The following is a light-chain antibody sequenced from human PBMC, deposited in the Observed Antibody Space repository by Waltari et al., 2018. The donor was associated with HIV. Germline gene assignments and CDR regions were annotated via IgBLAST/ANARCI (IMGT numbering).Light chain of an antibody. CDR3: QQYGSSPQT. Sequence: EIVLTQSPGALSLYPGERVTLSCRASQTVTSFYLAWYQQKPGQAPRLLIYGASSRATGIPDRFSGSGSGTDFTLTINRLEPEDFAVYYCQQYGSSPQTFGQGTRLEL. CDR2: GAS. J-gene: IGKJ2*01. CDR1: QTVTSFY. V-gene: IGKV3-20*01.